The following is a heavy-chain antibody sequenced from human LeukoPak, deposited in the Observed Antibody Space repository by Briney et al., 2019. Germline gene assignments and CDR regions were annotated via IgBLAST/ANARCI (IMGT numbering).Heavy chain of an antibody. CDR3: ARHNYGTFDY. CDR2: IYYSGNT. D-gene: IGHD3-10*01. V-gene: IGHV4-39*01. J-gene: IGHJ4*02. CDR1: GDSINTKSYY. Sequence: ASETLSLTCTVSGDSINTKSYYWGWIRQPPGKGLEWIGSIYYSGNTYYNPSLKSRVALSIDTSKNQFSLRLSSVTAADTAVYYCARHNYGTFDYWGQGTLVTVSS.